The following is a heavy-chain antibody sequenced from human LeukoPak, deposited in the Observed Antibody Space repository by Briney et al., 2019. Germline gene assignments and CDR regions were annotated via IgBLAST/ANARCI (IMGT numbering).Heavy chain of an antibody. CDR2: INHSGST. J-gene: IGHJ4*02. CDR1: GGSFSGYY. D-gene: IGHD3-22*01. Sequence: TSETLSLTCAVYGGSFSGYYWSWIRQPPGKGLEWIGEINHSGSTNYNPSLKTRVTISVDTSTNQFSLKLSSVTAAATAVYYCARAVSDYYDSSGYDYWGQGTLVTVSS. CDR3: ARAVSDYYDSSGYDY. V-gene: IGHV4-34*01.